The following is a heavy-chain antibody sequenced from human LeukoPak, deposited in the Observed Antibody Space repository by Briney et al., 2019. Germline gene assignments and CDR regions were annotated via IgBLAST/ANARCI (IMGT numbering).Heavy chain of an antibody. CDR2: INHSGST. CDR3: ARPIYSSGWYGRSYYYHYMDV. D-gene: IGHD6-19*01. CDR1: GGSFSGYY. J-gene: IGHJ6*03. Sequence: SETLSLTCAVYGGSFSGYYWSWIRQPPGKGLEWIGEINHSGSTNYNPSLKSRVTISVDTSKNQFSLKLSSVTAADTAVYYCARPIYSSGWYGRSYYYHYMDVWGKGTTVTVSS. V-gene: IGHV4-34*01.